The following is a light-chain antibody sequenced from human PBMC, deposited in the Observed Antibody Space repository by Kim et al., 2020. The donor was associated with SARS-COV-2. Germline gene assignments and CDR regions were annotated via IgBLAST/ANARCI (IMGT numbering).Light chain of an antibody. V-gene: IGKV3-11*01. J-gene: IGKJ4*01. Sequence: EIVLTQSPATLSLSPGERATLSCRASQSVSHHLAWYQQKRGQAPRRLIYDASNRATGIPARFSGSGSGTDFNLTSNSLEPEDLAVYYCQQRDSGPPLTCGGGTKVEIK. CDR2: DAS. CDR1: QSVSHH. CDR3: QQRDSGPPLT.